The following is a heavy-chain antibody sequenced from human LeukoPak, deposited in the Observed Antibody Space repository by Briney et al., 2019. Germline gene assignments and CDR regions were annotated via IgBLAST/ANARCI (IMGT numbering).Heavy chain of an antibody. Sequence: SETLSLTCTVSGYSISSGYYWGWIRQPPGQGLEWIGSIYHSGSTYYNPSLKSRVTISVDTSKNQFSLKLSSVTAADTAVYYCARDPLRYFDWLYTNWGQGTPVTVSS. J-gene: IGHJ4*02. V-gene: IGHV4-38-2*02. CDR3: ARDPLRYFDWLYTN. D-gene: IGHD3-9*01. CDR1: GYSISSGYY. CDR2: IYHSGST.